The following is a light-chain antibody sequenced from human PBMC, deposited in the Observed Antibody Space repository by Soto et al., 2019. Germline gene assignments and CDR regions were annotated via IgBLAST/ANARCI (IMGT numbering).Light chain of an antibody. CDR2: SNY. J-gene: IGLJ1*01. V-gene: IGLV1-44*01. CDR1: RSHIESNT. CDR3: AAWDDILNGYV. Sequence: QSVLTQPPAASGTPGQMITISCARGRSHIESNTVTWYQQLPGTAPKLVIYSNYDRPSGVPDRFSGSTSGTSASLVIRGLQSEDEADYYCAAWDDILNGYVFGGGTKVTVL.